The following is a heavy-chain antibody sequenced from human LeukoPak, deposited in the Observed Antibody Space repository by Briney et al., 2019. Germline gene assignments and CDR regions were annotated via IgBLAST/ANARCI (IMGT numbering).Heavy chain of an antibody. J-gene: IGHJ4*02. CDR2: INHNAEMI. CDR3: ARDHDWAFDL. V-gene: IGHV3-48*02. Sequence: GGSLRLSCEASGFPSGSYVMSWVRQAPGKGLEWIAYINHNAEMIFYPDFVKGRFTISRDNAKSSLYLQMNALRYEDTAIYYCARDHDWAFDLWGQGTLVTVSS. D-gene: IGHD3-9*01. CDR1: GFPSGSYV.